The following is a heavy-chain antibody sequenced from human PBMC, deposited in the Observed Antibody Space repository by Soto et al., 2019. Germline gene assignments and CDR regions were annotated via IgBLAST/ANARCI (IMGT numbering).Heavy chain of an antibody. D-gene: IGHD3-3*01. CDR2: IIPIFGTA. Sequence: ASVKVSCKASGGTFSSYAISWVRQAPGQGLEWMGGIIPIFGTANYAQKFQGRVTITADESTSTAYMELSSLRSEDTAVYYCRVAGTIFGVVTGMDVWGQGTTVTVSS. CDR1: GGTFSSYA. CDR3: RVAGTIFGVVTGMDV. V-gene: IGHV1-69*13. J-gene: IGHJ6*02.